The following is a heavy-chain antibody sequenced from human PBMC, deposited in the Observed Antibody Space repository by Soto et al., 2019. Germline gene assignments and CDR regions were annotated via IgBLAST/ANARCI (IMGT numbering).Heavy chain of an antibody. J-gene: IGHJ6*02. Sequence: GGSLRLSCAASGFTFSTYGMHWVRQAPGKGLKWVAVISYDGSNKYYADSVKGRFTISRDNSKDTLYLQMNSLRAEDTAVYYCAKGAGNNGMDVWGQGTTVTVSS. CDR3: AKGAGNNGMDV. V-gene: IGHV3-30*18. CDR2: ISYDGSNK. D-gene: IGHD3-10*01. CDR1: GFTFSTYG.